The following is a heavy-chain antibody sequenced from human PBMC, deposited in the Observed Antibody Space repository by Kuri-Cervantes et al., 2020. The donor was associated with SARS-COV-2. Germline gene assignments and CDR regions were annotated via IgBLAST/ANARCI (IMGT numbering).Heavy chain of an antibody. V-gene: IGHV4-39*07. D-gene: IGHD2-2*01. J-gene: IGHJ3*02. Sequence: SETLSLTCNVSGGSISSSGYFWGWIRQPPGKGPEWIASMSYSGIAYYNPSLKSRVTMSLGTSLGTSRNQFSLKMTSVTAADTAVYYCTRERYQLLSIHIFDIWGQGTMVTVSS. CDR1: GGSISSSGYF. CDR3: TRERYQLLSIHIFDI. CDR2: MSYSGIA.